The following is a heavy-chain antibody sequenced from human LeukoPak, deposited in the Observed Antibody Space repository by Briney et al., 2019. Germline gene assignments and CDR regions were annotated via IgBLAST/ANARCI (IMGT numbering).Heavy chain of an antibody. D-gene: IGHD3-10*01. CDR2: IIPIFGSA. CDR1: GDIFNSYS. J-gene: IGHJ6*03. CDR3: ARVGRGRGSLPNPNHYMDV. V-gene: IGHV1-69*05. Sequence: SVKVSCKASGDIFNSYSLAWVRQAPGHGLEWMGGIIPIFGSADYAQKLQGRVKITTDHSTSTAYMELSSLSSEDTAVYFCARVGRGRGSLPNPNHYMDVWGKGTTVTVSS.